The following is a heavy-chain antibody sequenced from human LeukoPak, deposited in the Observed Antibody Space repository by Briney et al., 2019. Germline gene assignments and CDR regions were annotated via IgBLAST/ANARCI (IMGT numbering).Heavy chain of an antibody. CDR2: IKEDGSEK. J-gene: IGHJ4*02. Sequence: PGGSLRLSCEASGFTFSNYWMSWVRQTPGKGLEWVANIKEDGSEKNYVDSVKGRFTLSRDNAKNSLYLQMNSLRAEDTAVYYCARSGSDFDYWGQGTLVSV. D-gene: IGHD3-3*01. CDR3: ARSGSDFDY. CDR1: GFTFSNYW. V-gene: IGHV3-7*01.